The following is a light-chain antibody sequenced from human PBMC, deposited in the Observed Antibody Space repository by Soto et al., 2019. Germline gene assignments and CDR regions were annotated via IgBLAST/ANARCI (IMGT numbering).Light chain of an antibody. CDR1: QGIRSA. J-gene: IGKJ1*01. CDR2: DAS. CDR3: QQYENYWT. Sequence: IQMTQSPSSVSASVGDRVTITCRASQGIRSAVAWYQHKPGKAPKLLIYDASNLDSGVPSRFSGSGSGTEFSLTISNLQPDDCATYYCQQYENYWTFGQGTKVDIK. V-gene: IGKV1D-13*01.